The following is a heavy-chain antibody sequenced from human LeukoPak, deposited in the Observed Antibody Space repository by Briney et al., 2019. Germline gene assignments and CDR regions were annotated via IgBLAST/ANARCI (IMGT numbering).Heavy chain of an antibody. D-gene: IGHD6-19*01. CDR1: GGSFSGYY. J-gene: IGHJ3*02. V-gene: IGHV4-34*01. CDR3: ARVARGRHIAVAVGPHAFDI. CDR2: INHSGST. Sequence: PSETLSLTCAVYGGSFSGYYWSWIRQPPGKGLEWIREINHSGSTNYNPSLKSRVTISVDTSKNQFSLKLSSVTAADTAVYYCARVARGRHIAVAVGPHAFDIWGQGTMVTVSS.